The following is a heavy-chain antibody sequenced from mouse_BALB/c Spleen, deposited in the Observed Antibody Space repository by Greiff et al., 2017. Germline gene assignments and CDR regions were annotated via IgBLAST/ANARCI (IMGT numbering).Heavy chain of an antibody. D-gene: IGHD1-1*01. V-gene: IGHV1-54*01. CDR2: INPGSGGT. J-gene: IGHJ4*01. Sequence: VQLQESGAELVRPGTSVKVSCKASGYAFTNYLIEWVKQRPGQGLEWIGVINPGSGGTNYNEKFKGKATLTADKSSSTAYMQLSSLTSDDSAVYFCARDTTVVATNYYAMDYWGQGTSVTVSS. CDR3: ARDTTVVATNYYAMDY. CDR1: GYAFTNYL.